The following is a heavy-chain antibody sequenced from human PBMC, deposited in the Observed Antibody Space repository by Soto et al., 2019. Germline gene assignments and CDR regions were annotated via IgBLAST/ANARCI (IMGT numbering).Heavy chain of an antibody. Sequence: RRLSCGASGLTFSSHWMTWVRQAPGKGLEWVASINPDGSVKHYVDSVKGRFTISRDNADHSLYLQMSSLRAEDTAVYYSARLYGGVSTFDYWGQGTPVTVSS. CDR3: ARLYGGVSTFDY. J-gene: IGHJ4*02. CDR1: GLTFSSHW. V-gene: IGHV3-7*01. CDR2: INPDGSVK. D-gene: IGHD1-26*01.